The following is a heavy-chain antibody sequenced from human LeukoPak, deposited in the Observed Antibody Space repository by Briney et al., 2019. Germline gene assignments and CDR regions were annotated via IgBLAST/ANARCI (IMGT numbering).Heavy chain of an antibody. J-gene: IGHJ4*02. CDR2: ISGSGGST. CDR1: GGSISSYY. V-gene: IGHV3-23*01. D-gene: IGHD3-10*01. Sequence: ETLSLTCTVSGGSISSYYWSWIRQPPGKGLEWVSAISGSGGSTYYSDSVKGRFTISRDNSKNTLYLQMNSLRAEDVAVYYCAKVAHYYGSGSYYEYYFDYWGQGTLVTVSS. CDR3: AKVAHYYGSGSYYEYYFDY.